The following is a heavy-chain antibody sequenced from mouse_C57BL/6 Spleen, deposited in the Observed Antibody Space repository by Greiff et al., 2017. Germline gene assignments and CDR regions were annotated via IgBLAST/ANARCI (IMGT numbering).Heavy chain of an antibody. CDR3: ARRTYDGYYLDY. D-gene: IGHD2-3*01. J-gene: IGHJ2*01. V-gene: IGHV1-81*01. CDR1: GYTFTSYG. CDR2: IYPRSGNT. Sequence: VQLQESGAELARPGASVKLSCKASGYTFTSYGISWVKQRTGQGLEWIGEIYPRSGNTYYNEKFKGKATLTADKSSSTAYMELRSLTSEDSAVYFCARRTYDGYYLDYWGQGTTLTVSS.